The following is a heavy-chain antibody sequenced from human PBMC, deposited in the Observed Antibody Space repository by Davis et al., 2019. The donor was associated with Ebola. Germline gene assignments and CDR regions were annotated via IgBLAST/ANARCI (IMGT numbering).Heavy chain of an antibody. D-gene: IGHD4-17*01. CDR2: FSSSSSYI. Sequence: GESLKISCAASGFTFSSYSMNWVRQAPGKGLEWVSSFSSSSSYIYYADSVKGRFTISRDNAKNSLYLQMNSLRAEDTAVYYCANSGGVTTRRPIDYWGQGTLVTVSS. J-gene: IGHJ4*02. V-gene: IGHV3-21*01. CDR1: GFTFSSYS. CDR3: ANSGGVTTRRPIDY.